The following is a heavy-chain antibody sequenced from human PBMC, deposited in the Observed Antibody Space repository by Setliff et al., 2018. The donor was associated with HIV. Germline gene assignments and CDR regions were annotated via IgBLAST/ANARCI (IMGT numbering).Heavy chain of an antibody. Sequence: GASVKVSCKASGYTFTSYDINWVRQATGQGLEWMGWINPNSGGTNYAQKFQGRVTMTRDTSITTAYMEMTSLRSDDTAVYFCARARRDSYDRGRRNHYYIDVWGKGTTVTVSS. CDR3: ARARRDSYDRGRRNHYYIDV. CDR1: GYTFTSYD. V-gene: IGHV1-2*02. CDR2: INPNSGGT. J-gene: IGHJ6*03. D-gene: IGHD3-22*01.